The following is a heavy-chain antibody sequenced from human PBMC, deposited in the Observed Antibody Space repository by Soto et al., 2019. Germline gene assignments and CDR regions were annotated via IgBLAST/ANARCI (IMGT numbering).Heavy chain of an antibody. CDR2: MNPNSGNT. J-gene: IGHJ4*02. Sequence: ASVKVSCKASGYPFNNYDIHWVRQAPGHGLEWMGWMNPNSGNTGYAQNFRGRVTMTQNTAIGTAYMELSSLRSDDTATYYCTRAYGAETCDFWGQGTRFTVS. D-gene: IGHD3-10*01. CDR3: TRAYGAETCDF. CDR1: GYPFNNYD. V-gene: IGHV1-8*02.